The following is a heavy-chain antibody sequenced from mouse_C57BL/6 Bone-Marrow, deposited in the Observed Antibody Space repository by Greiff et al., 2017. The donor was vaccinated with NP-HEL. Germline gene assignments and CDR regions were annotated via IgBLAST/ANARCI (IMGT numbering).Heavy chain of an antibody. V-gene: IGHV5-9*01. CDR1: GFTFSSYT. CDR3: ARPLIYYDYAWFAY. Sequence: EVKLVESGGGLVKPGGSLKLSCAASGFTFSSYTMSWVRQTPEKRLEWVATISGGGGNTYYPDSVTGRFTISRDNAKNTLYLQMSSLRSEDTALYYCARPLIYYDYAWFAYWGQGTLVTVSA. D-gene: IGHD2-4*01. J-gene: IGHJ3*01. CDR2: ISGGGGNT.